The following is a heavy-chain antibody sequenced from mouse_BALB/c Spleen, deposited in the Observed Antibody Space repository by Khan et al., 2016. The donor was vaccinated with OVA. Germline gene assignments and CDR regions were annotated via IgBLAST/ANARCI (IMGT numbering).Heavy chain of an antibody. Sequence: QIQLVQSGPELKKPGETVRISCKASGYTFTTAGMQWVQKMPGKGLKWIGWINTHSGVPKYAEDFKGRFAFSLETSASTAYLQITNLKNEDTATYFCASGYGYGWYCDVWGAVTTVTVAS. D-gene: IGHD2-2*01. CDR1: GYTFTTAG. CDR2: INTHSGVP. V-gene: IGHV9-4*02. J-gene: IGHJ1*01. CDR3: ASGYGYGWYCDV.